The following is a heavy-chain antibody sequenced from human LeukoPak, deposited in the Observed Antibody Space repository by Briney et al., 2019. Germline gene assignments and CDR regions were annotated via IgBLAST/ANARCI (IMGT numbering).Heavy chain of an antibody. D-gene: IGHD6-13*01. CDR2: LHSGGTT. Sequence: GGSLRLSCAASGFIVSSNYMSSVPQAPGKGLEWGSVLHSGGTTCHVDSVKGRFTISRDKSKNTLYLQMNSLRAEDTAVYYCTRDIIVAAGDGIQYCYYMDVWGKGTTVTVSS. V-gene: IGHV3-53*01. J-gene: IGHJ6*03. CDR1: GFIVSSNY. CDR3: TRDIIVAAGDGIQYCYYMDV.